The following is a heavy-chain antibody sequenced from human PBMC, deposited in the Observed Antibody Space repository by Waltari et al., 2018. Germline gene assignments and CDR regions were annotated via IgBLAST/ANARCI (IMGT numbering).Heavy chain of an antibody. CDR2: IYYSGST. CDR1: GGSISSYY. J-gene: IGHJ6*03. Sequence: QVQLQESGPGLVKPSETLSLTCTVSGGSISSYYWSWIRQPPGKGLEWIGYIYYSGSTNDNPSLKSRVTISVDTSKNQFSLKLSSVTAADTAVYYCARAYSSSWYVVADYYYYMDVWGKGTTVTVSS. D-gene: IGHD6-13*01. CDR3: ARAYSSSWYVVADYYYYMDV. V-gene: IGHV4-59*01.